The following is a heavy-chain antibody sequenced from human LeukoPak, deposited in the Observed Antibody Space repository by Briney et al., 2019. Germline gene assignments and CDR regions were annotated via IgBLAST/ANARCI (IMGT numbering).Heavy chain of an antibody. CDR1: GFTFSSYG. J-gene: IGHJ4*02. V-gene: IGHV3-30*03. CDR3: AYGGQFNY. D-gene: IGHD3-10*01. CDR2: ISYDGSNK. Sequence: PGRSLRLSCAASGFTFSSYGMHWVRQAPGKGLEWVAVISYDGSNKYYADSVKGRFTISRDNSKNTLYLQMNSLRAEDTAAYYCAYGGQFNYWGQGTLVTVSS.